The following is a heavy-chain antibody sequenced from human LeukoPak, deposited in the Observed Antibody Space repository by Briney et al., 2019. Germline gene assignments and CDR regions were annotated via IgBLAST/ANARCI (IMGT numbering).Heavy chain of an antibody. CDR1: GFMFSDYY. Sequence: PGGSLRLSCAASGFMFSDYYMSWIRQAPGKGLEWLSYISGSGTTTYYGDSVKGRFTISRDNGKNSLYLQMNSLRAEDTAVYYCARGGYDFWSGYRQFDYWGQGTLVTVSS. CDR2: ISGSGTTT. J-gene: IGHJ4*02. CDR3: ARGGYDFWSGYRQFDY. D-gene: IGHD3-3*01. V-gene: IGHV3-11*04.